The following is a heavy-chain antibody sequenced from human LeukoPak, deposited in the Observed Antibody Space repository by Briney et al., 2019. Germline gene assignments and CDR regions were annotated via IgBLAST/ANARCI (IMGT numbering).Heavy chain of an antibody. V-gene: IGHV1-18*01. Sequence: ASVKVSCKASGYSFANHGITWVRQAPGQGLEWMGRINVDKGNTIYAQKFQGRVTMTTETSTNTAYMELRSLRSDDTAVYYCARHSGYDDYWGQGTLVTVSS. CDR1: GYSFANHG. CDR2: INVDKGNT. J-gene: IGHJ4*02. D-gene: IGHD3-22*01. CDR3: ARHSGYDDY.